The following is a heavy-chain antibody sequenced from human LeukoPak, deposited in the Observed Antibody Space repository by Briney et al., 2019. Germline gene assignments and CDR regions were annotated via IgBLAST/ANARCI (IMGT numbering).Heavy chain of an antibody. Sequence: SETLSLTCTVSGYSISSGYYWGWIRQPPGKGLEWIGSIYHSGSTYYNPSLKSRVTISVDTSKNQFSLKLSSVTAADTAVYYCARVGTYYYYYMDVWGKGTTVTVSS. CDR1: GYSISSGYY. CDR2: IYHSGST. J-gene: IGHJ6*03. CDR3: ARVGTYYYYYMDV. V-gene: IGHV4-38-2*02.